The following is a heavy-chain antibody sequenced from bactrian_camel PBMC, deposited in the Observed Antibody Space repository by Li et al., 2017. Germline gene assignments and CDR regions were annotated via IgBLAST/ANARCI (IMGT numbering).Heavy chain of an antibody. Sequence: HVQLVESGGGSVQAGGSLRLSCSVSGVTRSGYCMGWARQALGKKREGIATIDSDTYTTYADSVMGRFTISKDNAKNTLYLQLNRLKTEDTAMYYCAYGGTWLFVGSYNYWGQETQVTVS. CDR3: AYGGTWLFVGSYNY. D-gene: IGHD1*01. V-gene: IGHV3S6*01. CDR1: GVTRSGYC. J-gene: IGHJ4*01. CDR2: IDSDTYT.